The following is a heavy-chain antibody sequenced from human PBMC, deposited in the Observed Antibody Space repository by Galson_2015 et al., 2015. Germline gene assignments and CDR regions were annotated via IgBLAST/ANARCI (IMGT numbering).Heavy chain of an antibody. CDR3: ARGDYYGSGLLDS. D-gene: IGHD3-10*01. Sequence: LSLTCSVSGASIRNYYWTWIRQPPGKRLEWIGYIYYSGSTNYNLSLKSRVTISGDTSKNQFSLKLTSVTAADTAVYYCARGDYYGSGLLDSWGQGTLVTVSS. CDR2: IYYSGST. V-gene: IGHV4-59*01. CDR1: GASIRNYY. J-gene: IGHJ4*02.